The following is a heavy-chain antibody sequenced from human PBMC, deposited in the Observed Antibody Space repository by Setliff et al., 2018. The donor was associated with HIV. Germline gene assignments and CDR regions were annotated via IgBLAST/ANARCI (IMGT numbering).Heavy chain of an antibody. CDR3: ATVRIVGATEFDY. CDR2: VDPEDGET. CDR1: GYTFTTYY. J-gene: IGHJ4*02. V-gene: IGHV1-69-2*01. Sequence: GASVKVSCKASGYTFTTYYVHWVRQAPGQGLEWVGRVDPEDGETRYAMKFQGSVTISADTSTDTTYLSLTSLRSQDTAVYYCATVRIVGATEFDYWGQGTVVTVSS. D-gene: IGHD1-26*01.